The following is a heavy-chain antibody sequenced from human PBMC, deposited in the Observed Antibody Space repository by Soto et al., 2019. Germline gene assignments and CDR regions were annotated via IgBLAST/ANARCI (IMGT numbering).Heavy chain of an antibody. V-gene: IGHV1-2*02. CDR1: WYNFHGYQ. Sequence: GAFVEVSWKAFWYNFHGYQFHWVRQAPGQGLEWMGWINPNSGGTNYAQKFQGRVTMTRDTSISTAYMELSRLRSDDTAVYYCAREGGNSYYFDYWGQGTLVTVS. D-gene: IGHD2-21*02. J-gene: IGHJ4*02. CDR2: INPNSGGT. CDR3: AREGGNSYYFDY.